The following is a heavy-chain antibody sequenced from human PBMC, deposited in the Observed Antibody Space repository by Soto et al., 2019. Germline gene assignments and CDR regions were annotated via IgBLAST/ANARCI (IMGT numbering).Heavy chain of an antibody. Sequence: QVQLVESGGGVVQPGRSLRLSCAASGFTFSSYGMHWVRQAPGKGLEWVAVIWDDGSNKYYADSVKGRFTISRDNSKNTLNLQMNILRAEDTAVYYCARGYCSGGSCSTPPYDYGDYTGFDYWGQGTLVTVSS. J-gene: IGHJ4*02. V-gene: IGHV3-33*01. CDR3: ARGYCSGGSCSTPPYDYGDYTGFDY. D-gene: IGHD2-15*01. CDR1: GFTFSSYG. CDR2: IWDDGSNK.